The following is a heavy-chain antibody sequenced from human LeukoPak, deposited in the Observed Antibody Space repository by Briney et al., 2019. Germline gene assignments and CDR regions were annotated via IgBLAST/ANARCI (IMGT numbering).Heavy chain of an antibody. Sequence: PSETLSLTCTVSGGSISSSIYYWGWIRQPPGKGLEWIANIDYSGSTHYNPTLKSRVSISVDTSKRQFSLKMSSVTAADTAVYYCARGRRYSSTNWFDPWGQGTLVTVSS. CDR3: ARGRRYSSTNWFDP. V-gene: IGHV4-39*01. J-gene: IGHJ5*02. CDR1: GGSISSSIYY. CDR2: IDYSGST. D-gene: IGHD6-13*01.